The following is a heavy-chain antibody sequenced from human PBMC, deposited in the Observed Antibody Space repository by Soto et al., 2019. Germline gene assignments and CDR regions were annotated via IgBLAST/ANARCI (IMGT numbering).Heavy chain of an antibody. V-gene: IGHV3-48*03. CDR3: VRGETWLQLSYYFDY. J-gene: IGHJ4*02. CDR1: GFTFSSYE. D-gene: IGHD5-12*01. CDR2: ISTSGSTI. Sequence: LRLSCAASGFTFSSYEMNWVRQAPGKGLEWVSYISTSGSTIYYADSVKGRFTISRDNAKNSLYLQMYTLRAEDTAVYYCVRGETWLQLSYYFDYWGQGTLVTVPQ.